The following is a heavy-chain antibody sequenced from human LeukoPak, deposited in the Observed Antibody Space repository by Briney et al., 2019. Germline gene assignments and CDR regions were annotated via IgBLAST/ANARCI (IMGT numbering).Heavy chain of an antibody. D-gene: IGHD2-21*02. Sequence: ASVKVSCKASGYTFTSYYTHWVRQAPGQGLEWMGIINPSGGSTSYAQKFQGRVTMTRDTSTSTVYMELSSLRSEDTAVYYCAREPPLCGGDCYDFDYWGQGTLVTVSS. CDR2: INPSGGST. J-gene: IGHJ4*02. V-gene: IGHV1-46*01. CDR1: GYTFTSYY. CDR3: AREPPLCGGDCYDFDY.